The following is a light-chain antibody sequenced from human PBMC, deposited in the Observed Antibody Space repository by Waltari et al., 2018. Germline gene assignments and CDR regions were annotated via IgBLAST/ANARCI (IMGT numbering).Light chain of an antibody. CDR1: QGISSW. J-gene: IGKJ4*01. V-gene: IGKV1-12*01. Sequence: DLQMSQSQSSVSASVGDRGTITCRASQGISSWLAWYQQRPGKAPKLLIYAASSLQSGVPSRFSGSGSGTDFTLTISSLQPEDSATYYCQQSDSYPRTFGGGTKVEIK. CDR2: AAS. CDR3: QQSDSYPRT.